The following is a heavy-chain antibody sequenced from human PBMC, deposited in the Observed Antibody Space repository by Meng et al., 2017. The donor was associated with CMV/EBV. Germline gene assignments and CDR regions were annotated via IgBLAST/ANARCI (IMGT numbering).Heavy chain of an antibody. V-gene: IGHV2-70*20. CDR3: ARIRKSGIAVAGTVYYYYYGMDV. CDR1: GFSLSTSGMC. J-gene: IGHJ6*02. D-gene: IGHD6-19*01. Sequence: SGPTLVKPTQTLTLTCTFSGFSLSTSGMCVSWVRQPPGKALEWLALIDWDDDKYYSTSLKTRLTISKDTSKNQVVLTMTNMDPVDTATYYCARIRKSGIAVAGTVYYYYYGMDVWGQGTTATVSS. CDR2: IDWDDDK.